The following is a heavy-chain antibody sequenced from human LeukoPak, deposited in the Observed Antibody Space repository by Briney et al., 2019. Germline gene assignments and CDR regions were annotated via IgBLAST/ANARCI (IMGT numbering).Heavy chain of an antibody. Sequence: PGGSLRLSCAASGFTFSNYAMAWVRQAPGKGLVWVSRINSDGSTTSYAASVKGRFTISRDTAKNTLYLQMNSLRAEDTAVYYCARGHHYYDSSAYYYWGQGTLVTVSS. V-gene: IGHV3-74*01. CDR2: INSDGSTT. CDR1: GFTFSNYA. J-gene: IGHJ4*02. D-gene: IGHD3-22*01. CDR3: ARGHHYYDSSAYYY.